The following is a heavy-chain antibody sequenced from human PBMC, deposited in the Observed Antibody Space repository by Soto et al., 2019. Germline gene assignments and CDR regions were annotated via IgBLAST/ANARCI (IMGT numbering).Heavy chain of an antibody. CDR2: ISAYNGNT. CDR3: ARDNGFGESDV. J-gene: IGHJ6*02. D-gene: IGHD3-10*01. Sequence: ASVKVSCKASGYTFTSYGISWVRQAPGQGLERKEWISAYNGNTNYAQKLQGRVTITTDTSTSTANKELRSLRSDDTSVYYCARDNGFGESDVWGQGTTVTVSS. CDR1: GYTFTSYG. V-gene: IGHV1-18*01.